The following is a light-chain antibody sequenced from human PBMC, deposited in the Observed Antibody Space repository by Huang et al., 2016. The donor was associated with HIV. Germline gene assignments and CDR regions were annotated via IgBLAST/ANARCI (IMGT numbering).Light chain of an antibody. V-gene: IGKV2-28*01. CDR1: QSLLHSNGYNY. CDR2: LGS. J-gene: IGKJ5*01. CDR3: MQALETPIT. Sequence: DIVMTQSPLSLPVTPGEPASISCKSSQSLLHSNGYNYLDWYLQKPRQSPQLLISLGSNRASGVPDRFSGSGSGTDCTLKISRVEAEDVGVYYCMQALETPITFGQGTRLEMK.